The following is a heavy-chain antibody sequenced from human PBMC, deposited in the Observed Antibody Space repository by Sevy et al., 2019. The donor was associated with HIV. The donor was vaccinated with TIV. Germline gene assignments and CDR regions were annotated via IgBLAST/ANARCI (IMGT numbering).Heavy chain of an antibody. J-gene: IGHJ4*02. Sequence: ASVKVSCKASGYTFTSYGISWVRQAPGQGLEWMGWISAYNGNTNYAQKLQGRVTMTTDTSTSTAYMELGSLRSDDTAVYYCARDLALLWFGESSTGFDYWGQGTLVTVSS. CDR1: GYTFTSYG. V-gene: IGHV1-18*04. D-gene: IGHD3-10*01. CDR2: ISAYNGNT. CDR3: ARDLALLWFGESSTGFDY.